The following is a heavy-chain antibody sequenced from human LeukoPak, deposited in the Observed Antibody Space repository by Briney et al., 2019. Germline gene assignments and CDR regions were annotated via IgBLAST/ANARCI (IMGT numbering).Heavy chain of an antibody. V-gene: IGHV1-69*05. CDR1: GGTFSSYA. D-gene: IGHD3-3*01. CDR3: ARDTYYDFWSGYYSNNWFDP. Sequence: SVKVSCKASGGTFSSYAISWVRQAPGQGLAWMGGIIPIFGTANYAQKFQGRVTITTDESTSTAYMELSSLRSEDTAVYYCARDTYYDFWSGYYSNNWFDPWGQGTLVTVSS. J-gene: IGHJ5*02. CDR2: IIPIFGTA.